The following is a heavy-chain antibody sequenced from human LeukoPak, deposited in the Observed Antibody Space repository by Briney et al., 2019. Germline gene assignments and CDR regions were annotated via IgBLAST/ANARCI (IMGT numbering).Heavy chain of an antibody. D-gene: IGHD3-16*01. CDR2: TNEHGTII. Sequence: GESLRLSCAASGFSFSNYWFHWVRQAPGEGLVWVSRTNEHGTIINYADSVKGRFTISRDNAKNTLYLQMNSLRTEDSALYYCVVDLWGSADYWGQGTLVTVSS. J-gene: IGHJ4*02. CDR1: GFSFSNYW. V-gene: IGHV3-74*01. CDR3: VVDLWGSADY.